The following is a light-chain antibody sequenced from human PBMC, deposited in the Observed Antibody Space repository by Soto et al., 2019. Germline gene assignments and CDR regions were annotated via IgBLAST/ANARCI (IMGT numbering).Light chain of an antibody. Sequence: ENVLTMSPGTISLSPGERATLSFSSSQSVSSSYLAWYQQKPGQAPRLLIYDASSRATGIPDRFSGSGSGTDFTLTISRLEPEDFAVYYCQQYGSSPRTFGQGTKVDI. J-gene: IGKJ1*01. CDR3: QQYGSSPRT. CDR1: QSVSSSY. CDR2: DAS. V-gene: IGKV3-20*01.